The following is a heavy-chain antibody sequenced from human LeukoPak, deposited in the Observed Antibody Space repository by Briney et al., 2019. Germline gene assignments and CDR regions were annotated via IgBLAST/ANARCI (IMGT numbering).Heavy chain of an antibody. J-gene: IGHJ4*02. D-gene: IGHD1-26*01. CDR3: ARPLGELTGDFDF. Sequence: ASVKVSCKASGYTFTGYYMHWVRQAPGQGLELMGWINPDTGGTNYAQKFQGRVTMTRDTSISTAYMELSRLRSDDTAVYYCARPLGELTGDFDFWGQGTLVTVSS. CDR1: GYTFTGYY. CDR2: INPDTGGT. V-gene: IGHV1-2*02.